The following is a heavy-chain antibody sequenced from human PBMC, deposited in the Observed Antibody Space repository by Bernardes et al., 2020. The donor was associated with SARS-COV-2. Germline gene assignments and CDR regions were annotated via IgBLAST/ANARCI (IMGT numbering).Heavy chain of an antibody. J-gene: IGHJ3*02. Sequence: GGSLRLSCAASGFTFDDFAMHWVRHSPGKGLEWVSGISWNSGSIGYAASVKGRFTISRDNAKNSLYLQMNSLRVDDTAVYYCAKDRDDWVYCDSSGCYSDAFDIWGQGTTVTVSS. CDR3: AKDRDDWVYCDSSGCYSDAFDI. V-gene: IGHV3-9*01. D-gene: IGHD3-22*01. CDR2: ISWNSGSI. CDR1: GFTFDDFA.